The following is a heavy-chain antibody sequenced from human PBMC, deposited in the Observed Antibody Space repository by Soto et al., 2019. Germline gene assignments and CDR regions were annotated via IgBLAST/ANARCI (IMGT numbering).Heavy chain of an antibody. V-gene: IGHV4-39*01. J-gene: IGHJ4*02. Sequence: SETMSLTCTVSGGSISSSSYYWGWIRQPPGKGLEWIGSIYYSGSTYYNPSLKSRVTISVDTSKNQFSLKLSSVTAADTAVYYCARRGSSSWYGYWGQGTLVTVSS. CDR3: ARRGSSSWYGY. CDR1: GGSISSSSYY. CDR2: IYYSGST. D-gene: IGHD6-13*01.